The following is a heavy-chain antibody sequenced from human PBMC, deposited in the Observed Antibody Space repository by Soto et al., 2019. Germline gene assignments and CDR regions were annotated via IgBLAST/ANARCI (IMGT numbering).Heavy chain of an antibody. J-gene: IGHJ4*02. V-gene: IGHV4-34*01. CDR1: GGSFSGYY. CDR2: INHSGST. CDR3: ARGRWLDY. Sequence: QVQLQQWGAGLLKPSETLSLTCAVYGGSFSGYYWSWIRQPPGKGLEWIGEINHSGSTNYNPSLKGRVTISVDTSKNQFSLKLSSVTAADTAVYYCARGRWLDYWGQGTLVTVSS.